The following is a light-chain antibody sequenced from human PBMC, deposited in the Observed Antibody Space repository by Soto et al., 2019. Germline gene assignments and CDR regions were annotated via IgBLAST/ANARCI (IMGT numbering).Light chain of an antibody. J-gene: IGKJ3*01. CDR1: QTISSW. V-gene: IGKV1-5*03. CDR3: QHYDSYSGT. Sequence: DIQMTQSPSTLSASVGDRVTITCRASQTISSWLGWYQQKPGKAPKLLIYRASSLESGVPSRFSGSGSGAEFTLTISSLQPDDFATYYCQHYDSYSGTFGPGTEVDIK. CDR2: RAS.